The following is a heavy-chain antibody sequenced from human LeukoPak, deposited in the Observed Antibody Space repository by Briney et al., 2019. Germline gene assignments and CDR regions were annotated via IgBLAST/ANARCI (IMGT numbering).Heavy chain of an antibody. CDR2: ISSSSSDI. J-gene: IGHJ4*02. Sequence: GGSLRLSCAASGFTFSKYWMLWVRQAPGKGLEWVSSISSSSSDIYYADSVKGRFTISRDNAKNSLYLQMNSLRAEDTAVYYCAKDWTLDLDYWGQGTLVTVSS. CDR3: AKDWTLDLDY. D-gene: IGHD3/OR15-3a*01. CDR1: GFTFSKYW. V-gene: IGHV3-21*01.